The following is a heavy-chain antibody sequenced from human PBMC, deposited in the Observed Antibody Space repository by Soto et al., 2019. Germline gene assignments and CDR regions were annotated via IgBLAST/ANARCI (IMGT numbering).Heavy chain of an antibody. CDR1: GFTFSSYA. V-gene: IGHV3-23*01. D-gene: IGHD1-26*01. CDR2: VSGSGGST. J-gene: IGHJ4*02. Sequence: GGSLRLSCAASGFTFSSYAMSWVRQAPGKGLEWVSAVSGSGGSTYYAASVKGRFTISRDNSENTLYLQMNGLRAEDTALYFCARETLTRRLVFDYWGQGTLVTVPS. CDR3: ARETLTRRLVFDY.